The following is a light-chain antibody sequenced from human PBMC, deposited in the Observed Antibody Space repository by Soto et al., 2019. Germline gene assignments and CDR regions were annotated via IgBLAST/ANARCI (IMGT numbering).Light chain of an antibody. CDR2: GAS. CDR1: QSVNTN. Sequence: EIAVTQSPATLSVSPGERATLSCRASQSVNTNFAWYQQKPGQAPRLLIHGASTRATGFPARFSGSGSGTDFTLTISSLQSEDFAVYYCQQYNNWPWTFGQGTKVDI. J-gene: IGKJ1*01. CDR3: QQYNNWPWT. V-gene: IGKV3-15*01.